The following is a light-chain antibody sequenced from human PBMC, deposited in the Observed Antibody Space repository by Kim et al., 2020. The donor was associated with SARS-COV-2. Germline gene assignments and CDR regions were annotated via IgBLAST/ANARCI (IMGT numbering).Light chain of an antibody. CDR2: HAS. J-gene: IGKJ1*01. CDR1: QGVPSND. Sequence: PGQRANLPCGASQGVPSNDLAWYQQRPVLAPRRLICHASIRATGIPARFRGSGSGTDFTLTISRLEPEDFALYYCQQYGTSPRTFGQGTKVDIK. CDR3: QQYGTSPRT. V-gene: IGKV3D-20*01.